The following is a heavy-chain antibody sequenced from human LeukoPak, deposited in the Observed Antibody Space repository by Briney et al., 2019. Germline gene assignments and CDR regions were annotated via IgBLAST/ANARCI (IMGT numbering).Heavy chain of an antibody. Sequence: GGSLRLSCAASGFTFSSYSKNWVRQAPGKGLEWVSSISSSSSYIYYADSVKGRFTISRDNAKNSLYLQMNSLRAEDTAVYYCAKNPTSLTTWYYYYMDVWGKGTTVTVSS. J-gene: IGHJ6*03. CDR2: ISSSSSYI. V-gene: IGHV3-21*01. CDR3: AKNPTSLTTWYYYYMDV. D-gene: IGHD4-11*01. CDR1: GFTFSSYS.